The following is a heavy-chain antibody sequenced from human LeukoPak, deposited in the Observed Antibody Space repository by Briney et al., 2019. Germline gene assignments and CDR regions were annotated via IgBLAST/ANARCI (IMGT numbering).Heavy chain of an antibody. CDR3: ARGGVEDY. Sequence: MPSETLSLTCAVYGGSFSGYYWNRIRQSPEKGLEWLGEINHSGTTNYNPSLKSRVTISVDTSKNQFSLKLSSVTAADTAVYYCARGGVEDYWGQGTLVTVSS. D-gene: IGHD2-8*01. J-gene: IGHJ4*02. CDR2: INHSGTT. CDR1: GGSFSGYY. V-gene: IGHV4-34*01.